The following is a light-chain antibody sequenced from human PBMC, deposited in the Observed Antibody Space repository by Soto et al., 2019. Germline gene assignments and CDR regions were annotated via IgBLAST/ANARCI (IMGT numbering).Light chain of an antibody. CDR1: QSVGTS. Sequence: DILLTQSPATLSLSPGDRATLSCRASQSVGTSLAWYKQQPGQAPRLLIHDAAYRASGIPERFSGSGSGTAFSLSISSLEPDDFAVYYCQHRSSWPRSFGRGTKVDIK. V-gene: IGKV3-11*01. CDR2: DAA. J-gene: IGKJ1*01. CDR3: QHRSSWPRS.